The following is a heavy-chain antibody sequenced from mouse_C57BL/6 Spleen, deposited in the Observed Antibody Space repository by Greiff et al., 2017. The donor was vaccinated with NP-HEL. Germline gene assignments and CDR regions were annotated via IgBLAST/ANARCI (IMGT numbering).Heavy chain of an antibody. D-gene: IGHD2-4*01. Sequence: QVQLQQSGPGLVQPSQSLSITCTVSGFSLTSYGVHWVRQSPGQGLEWLGVIWRGGSTDYNAAFISRLSISKDNSKIQVFFKMHSLQADDTAIYYCDRSDYDGGFAYWGQGTLVTVSA. J-gene: IGHJ3*01. CDR2: IWRGGST. V-gene: IGHV2-2*01. CDR1: GFSLTSYG. CDR3: DRSDYDGGFAY.